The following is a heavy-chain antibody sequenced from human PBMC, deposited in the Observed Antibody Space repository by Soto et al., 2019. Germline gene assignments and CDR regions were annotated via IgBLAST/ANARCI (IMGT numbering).Heavy chain of an antibody. J-gene: IGHJ4*02. Sequence: PSETLSLTCAVSGGSISSGGYSWSWIRQPPGKGLEWIGYIYHSGSTYYNPSLKSRVTISVDRSKNQFSLKLSSVTAADTAVYYCARVGLGRRGNLATANIDYWGQGTLVTVSS. CDR1: GGSISSGGYS. V-gene: IGHV4-30-2*01. D-gene: IGHD5-18*01. CDR2: IYHSGST. CDR3: ARVGLGRRGNLATANIDY.